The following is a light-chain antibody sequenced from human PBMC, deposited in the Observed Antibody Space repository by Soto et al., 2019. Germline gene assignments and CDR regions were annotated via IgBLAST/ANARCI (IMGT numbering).Light chain of an antibody. CDR1: QSVSSY. V-gene: IGKV3-11*01. CDR2: DAS. J-gene: IGKJ4*01. Sequence: EIVLTQSPGTLSLSPGERATLSCRASQSVSSYLAWYQHKPGQAPRLLIYDASKRVTGIPARFSGSGSGTDLTLTISSLEPEDFAVYYCQQRSSWPLTFGGGTKVDI. CDR3: QQRSSWPLT.